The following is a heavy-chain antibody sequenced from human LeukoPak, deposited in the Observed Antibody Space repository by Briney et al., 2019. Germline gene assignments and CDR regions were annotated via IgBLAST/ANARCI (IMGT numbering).Heavy chain of an antibody. Sequence: GGGVVQPGRSLRLSCAASGFSFSNYAMHWVRQAPGKGLEWVAVISYDGSGQYYVDSVKGRFTISRDNSKNTLYLQMNSLRAEDTAVYYCARDKWRFDYWGQGTLVTVSS. V-gene: IGHV3-30*04. CDR1: GFSFSNYA. CDR3: ARDKWRFDY. J-gene: IGHJ4*02. D-gene: IGHD5-12*01. CDR2: ISYDGSGQ.